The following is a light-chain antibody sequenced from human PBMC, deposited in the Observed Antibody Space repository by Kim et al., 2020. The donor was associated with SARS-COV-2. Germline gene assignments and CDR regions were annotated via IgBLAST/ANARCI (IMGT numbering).Light chain of an antibody. CDR2: LNSDGSH. V-gene: IGLV4-69*01. J-gene: IGLJ2*01. CDR3: QTWGTGSRGV. CDR1: SGHSSYA. Sequence: QLVLTQSPSASASLGASVKLTCTLSSGHSSYAIAWHQQQPEKGPRYLMKLNSDGSHSKGDGIPDRFSGSSSGAERYLTISSPQSEDEADYYCQTWGTGSRGVFGGGTQLTVL.